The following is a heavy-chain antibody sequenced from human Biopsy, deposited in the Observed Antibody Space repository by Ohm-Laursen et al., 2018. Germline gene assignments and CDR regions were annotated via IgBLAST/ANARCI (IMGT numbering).Heavy chain of an antibody. CDR2: IFYSGII. CDR1: GGSVSSNTNY. Sequence: GTLSLTCSVSGGSVSSNTNYWAWIRQPPGKGLEWIGSIFYSGIIYYNPSLKSRVSISVDTSKNQFSLNLNSVTAADTAVYYCARVPLPGIGAAYQGRFLYGMDVWGQGTTVSVSS. D-gene: IGHD6-13*01. J-gene: IGHJ6*02. CDR3: ARVPLPGIGAAYQGRFLYGMDV. V-gene: IGHV4-39*01.